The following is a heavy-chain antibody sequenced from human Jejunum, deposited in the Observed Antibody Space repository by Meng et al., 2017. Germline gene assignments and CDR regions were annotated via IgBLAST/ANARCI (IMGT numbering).Heavy chain of an antibody. D-gene: IGHD5-18*01. Sequence: GESLKISCAASGFTFSNYGMTWVRQSPGKGLEWVSGIDTSGDITYYADSVKGRFTISRDNSKNSLSIEMNSLGAEDTAVYYCVRLHWAAGHSFSYPDNWGQGILVTVSS. V-gene: IGHV3-23*05. J-gene: IGHJ4*02. CDR2: IDTSGDIT. CDR3: VRLHWAAGHSFSYPDN. CDR1: GFTFSNYG.